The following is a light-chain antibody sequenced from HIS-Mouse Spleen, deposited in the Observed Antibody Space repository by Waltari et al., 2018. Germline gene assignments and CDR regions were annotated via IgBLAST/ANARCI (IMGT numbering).Light chain of an antibody. CDR3: CSDAGSSTLV. V-gene: IGLV2-23*01. CDR1: SSDVGRYNL. J-gene: IGLJ2*01. Sequence: QSALTQPASVSGSPGQSITISCTGTSSDVGRYNLVSWYQPHPGKAPKLMIYEGSKRPSGVSNRFSVSTSGNTASLTISALQAEDEADYYCCSDAGSSTLVFGGGTKLTVL. CDR2: EGS.